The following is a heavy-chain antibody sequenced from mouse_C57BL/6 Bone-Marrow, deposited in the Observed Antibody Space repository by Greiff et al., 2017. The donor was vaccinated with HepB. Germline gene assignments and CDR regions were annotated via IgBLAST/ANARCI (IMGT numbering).Heavy chain of an antibody. D-gene: IGHD2-1*01. Sequence: EVQLQESGPGLVKPSQSLSLTCSVTGYSITSGYYWNWIRQFPGNKLEWMGYISYDGSNNYNPSLKNRISITRDTSKNQFFLKLNSVTTEDTATYYCARGGGNSYFDYWGQGTTLTVSS. J-gene: IGHJ2*01. CDR3: ARGGGNSYFDY. CDR1: GYSITSGYY. V-gene: IGHV3-6*01. CDR2: ISYDGSN.